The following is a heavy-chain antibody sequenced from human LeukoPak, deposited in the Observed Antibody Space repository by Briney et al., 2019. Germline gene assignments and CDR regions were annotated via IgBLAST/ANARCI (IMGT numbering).Heavy chain of an antibody. CDR3: ATGRWELFLHPTGLHDY. CDR1: GYALSHLS. J-gene: IGHJ4*02. V-gene: IGHV1-24*01. CDR2: YDPEDDKI. D-gene: IGHD1-1*01. Sequence: ASVKVSCKVSGYALSHLSMQWVRQAPGKGLEWMGGYDPEDDKIIFAQKFQGRVTMTEDTSTDTVYMELRSLRPDDTAVYYCATGRWELFLHPTGLHDYWGQGTLITVSS.